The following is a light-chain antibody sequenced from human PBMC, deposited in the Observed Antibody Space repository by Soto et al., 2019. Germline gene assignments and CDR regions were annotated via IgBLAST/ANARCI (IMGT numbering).Light chain of an antibody. V-gene: IGKV1-6*01. Sequence: AIQMTQSPSSLSASVGDRVTITCRASQDIRNDLGWYQQKPGKTPKLLIFAASSLQSGVPSRFSGSGSGTDFTLTISSLPPEDFATYYCLQDLNYPWTFGQGTKVEIE. J-gene: IGKJ1*01. CDR1: QDIRND. CDR2: AAS. CDR3: LQDLNYPWT.